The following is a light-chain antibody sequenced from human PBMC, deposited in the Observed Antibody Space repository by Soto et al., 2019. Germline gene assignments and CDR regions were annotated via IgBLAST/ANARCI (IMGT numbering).Light chain of an antibody. CDR2: GNS. CDR1: SSNIGAGYD. Sequence: QSVLTQPPSVSGAPGQRVTISCTGSSSNIGAGYDVHWYQQLPGTAPKLLIYGNSNRPSGVPDRFSGSKSGTSASLAITGLQAEDEADYYCQSYDISLRPYVVLGGGTKLTVL. CDR3: QSYDISLRPYVV. J-gene: IGLJ2*01. V-gene: IGLV1-40*01.